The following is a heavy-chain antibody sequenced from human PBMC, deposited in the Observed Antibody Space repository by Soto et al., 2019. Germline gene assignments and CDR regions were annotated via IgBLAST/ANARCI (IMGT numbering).Heavy chain of an antibody. J-gene: IGHJ6*03. CDR3: ASYFWSGIDEYYYYYMDV. CDR2: IYSGGST. V-gene: IGHV3-53*04. D-gene: IGHD3-3*01. Sequence: LRLSCAASGFTVSSNYMSWVRQAPGKGLEWVSVIYSGGSTYYADSVKGRFTISRHNSKNTLYLQMNSLRAEDTAVYYCASYFWSGIDEYYYYYMDVWGKGTTVTVSS. CDR1: GFTVSSNY.